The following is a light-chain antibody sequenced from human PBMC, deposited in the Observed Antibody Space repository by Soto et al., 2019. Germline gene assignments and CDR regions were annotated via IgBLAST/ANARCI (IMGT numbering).Light chain of an antibody. CDR3: QHLRT. CDR1: QNINNW. V-gene: IGKV1-5*01. J-gene: IGKJ1*01. Sequence: DIQMTQSPSTLSASVGDRVTITCRASQNINNWVAWYQQKPGKAPKFLIYDASTLESGGPSRFSGSGFGTEFSLTISSLQPDDSGSYYCQHLRTFGQGAKVDLK. CDR2: DAS.